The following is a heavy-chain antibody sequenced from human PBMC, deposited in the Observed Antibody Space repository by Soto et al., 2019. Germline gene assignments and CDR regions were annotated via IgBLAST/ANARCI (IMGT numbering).Heavy chain of an antibody. CDR2: IYYSGTT. D-gene: IGHD1-26*01. V-gene: IGHV4-28*01. Sequence: PSDTLSLTCALSGYSITSSNWWREIRQPPGNGLECIGYIYYSGTTYYNPSLKSRVTMSVDTSKNQFSLKLTSVTAVDTAVYYCARREIQGPIDYWGQG. J-gene: IGHJ4*02. CDR1: GYSITSSNW. CDR3: ARREIQGPIDY.